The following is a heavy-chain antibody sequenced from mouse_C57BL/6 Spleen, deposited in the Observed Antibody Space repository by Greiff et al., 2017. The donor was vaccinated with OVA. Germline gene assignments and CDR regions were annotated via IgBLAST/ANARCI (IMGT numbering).Heavy chain of an antibody. CDR2: IYPGDGDT. CDR1: GYAFSSSW. D-gene: IGHD2-2*01. CDR3: ALSTMVTKGDY. V-gene: IGHV1-82*01. J-gene: IGHJ2*01. Sequence: QVHVKQSGPELVKPGASVKISCKASGYAFSSSWMNWVKQRPGKGLEWIGRIYPGDGDTKYNGKFKGKATLTADKSYSTAFMQLSILTSEDSAVYFCALSTMVTKGDYWGQGTTLTVSS.